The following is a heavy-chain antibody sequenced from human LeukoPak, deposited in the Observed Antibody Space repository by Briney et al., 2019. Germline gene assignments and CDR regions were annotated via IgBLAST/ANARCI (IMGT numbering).Heavy chain of an antibody. CDR2: ISGSGGST. Sequence: GSLRLSCAASGFTFSSYAMSWVRQAPGKGLEWVSAISGSGGSTYYADSVKGRFTISRDNSKNTLFLQMNSLRAEDTAVYYCARWVVATMFDYWGPGTLVTVSS. J-gene: IGHJ4*02. D-gene: IGHD5-12*01. CDR1: GFTFSSYA. CDR3: ARWVVATMFDY. V-gene: IGHV3-23*01.